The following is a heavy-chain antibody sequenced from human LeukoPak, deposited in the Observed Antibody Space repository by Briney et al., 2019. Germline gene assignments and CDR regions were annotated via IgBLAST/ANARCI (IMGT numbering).Heavy chain of an antibody. D-gene: IGHD6-19*01. J-gene: IGHJ4*02. CDR2: IYYSGST. Sequence: SETLSLTCTVSGGSISSYYWSWIRQPPGKGLEWIGYIYYSGSTNYDPSLKSRVTISVDTSKNQFSLKLSSVTAADTAVYYCARVRLAFDYWGQGTLVTVSS. V-gene: IGHV4-59*01. CDR3: ARVRLAFDY. CDR1: GGSISSYY.